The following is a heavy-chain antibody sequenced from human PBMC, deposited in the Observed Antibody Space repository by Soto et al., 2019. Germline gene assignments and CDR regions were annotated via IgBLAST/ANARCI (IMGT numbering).Heavy chain of an antibody. CDR1: GFTFSSYS. CDR2: ISSSSSSI. CDR3: ACGWDPGFDY. Sequence: EVQLVESGGGLVQPGGSLRLSCAASGFTFSSYSMNWVRQAPGKGLECVSYISSSSSSIYYSDSVKGRFTISKDNAKNSLYLQMNSLRDEDTAVYYCACGWDPGFDYWGQGTLVTVSS. J-gene: IGHJ4*02. V-gene: IGHV3-48*02. D-gene: IGHD6-19*01.